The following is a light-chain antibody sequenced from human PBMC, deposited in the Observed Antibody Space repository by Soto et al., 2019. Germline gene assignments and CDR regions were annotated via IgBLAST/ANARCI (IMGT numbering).Light chain of an antibody. V-gene: IGKV1-39*01. J-gene: IGKJ4*01. CDR2: AAS. Sequence: DIQMTPSPSSLSASVGDRVTITCRASQSISSYLNWYQQKPGKAPKLLIYAASSLQSGVPTRFSGSGSGTDSTLTISSLQPEDFATYYCQQSYSSLLTFGGGTKVEIK. CDR1: QSISSY. CDR3: QQSYSSLLT.